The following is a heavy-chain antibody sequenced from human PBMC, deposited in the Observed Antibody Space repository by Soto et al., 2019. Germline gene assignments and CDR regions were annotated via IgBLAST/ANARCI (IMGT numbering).Heavy chain of an antibody. CDR3: ARGTDYPHIPSYHDGMEV. CDR2: AYYSGST. D-gene: IGHD4-17*01. V-gene: IGHV4-59*02. CDR1: GKSVSTFY. J-gene: IGHJ6*02. Sequence: PSETLSLTCTVSGKSVSTFYWSCIRQPPGKGLEWIGHAYYSGSTNYGPSLKSRVTISVDMSKNQVSLRLTSVTAAETAVYSSARGTDYPHIPSYHDGMEVWGQGTSLTLSS.